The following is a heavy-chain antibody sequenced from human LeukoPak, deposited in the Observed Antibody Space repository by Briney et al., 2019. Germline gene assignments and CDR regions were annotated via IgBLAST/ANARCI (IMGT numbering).Heavy chain of an antibody. D-gene: IGHD3-10*01. CDR1: GFVLSSYV. J-gene: IGHJ6*02. Sequence: GGSLRLSCAASGFVLSSYVMHWVRQAPGKGLEWVAVIPYDGSNKYCADSVKGRFTISRDNSKNTLYLQMNSLRAEDTAVYYCARDRGFGELLSDYFYDYVMDVWGQGTTVTVSS. V-gene: IGHV3-30*04. CDR3: ARDRGFGELLSDYFYDYVMDV. CDR2: IPYDGSNK.